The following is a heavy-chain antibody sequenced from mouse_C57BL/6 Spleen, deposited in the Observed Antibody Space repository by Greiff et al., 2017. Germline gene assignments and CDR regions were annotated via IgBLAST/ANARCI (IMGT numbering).Heavy chain of an antibody. CDR2: ISYDGSN. CDR3: ARGITTVDY. CDR1: GYSITSGYY. D-gene: IGHD1-1*01. J-gene: IGHJ2*01. Sequence: EVQLQQSGPGLVKPSQSLSLTCSVTGYSITSGYYWNWIRQFPGNKLEWMGYISYDGSNNYNPSLKNRISITRDTSKNQFFLKLNSVTTEDTATYYCARGITTVDYWGQGTTLTVSS. V-gene: IGHV3-6*01.